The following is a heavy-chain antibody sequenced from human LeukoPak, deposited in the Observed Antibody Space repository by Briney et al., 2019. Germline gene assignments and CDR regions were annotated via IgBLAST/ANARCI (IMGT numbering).Heavy chain of an antibody. J-gene: IGHJ6*02. V-gene: IGHV3-11*01. CDR3: ARDRRSGSYGRYYYYYYGMDV. D-gene: IGHD1-26*01. CDR1: GFTFSDYY. Sequence: GGSLRLSCAASGFTFSDYYMSWIRQAPGKGLEWVSYISSSGSTIYYADSVKGRSTISRDNAKNSLYLQMNSLRAKDTAVYYCARDRRSGSYGRYYYYYYGMDVWGQGTTVTVSS. CDR2: ISSSGSTI.